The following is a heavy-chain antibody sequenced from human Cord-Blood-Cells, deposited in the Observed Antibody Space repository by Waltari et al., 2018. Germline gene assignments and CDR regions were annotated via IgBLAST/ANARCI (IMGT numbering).Heavy chain of an antibody. D-gene: IGHD1-26*01. J-gene: IGHJ4*02. CDR1: GFTFSSSA. CDR3: VREGATGGFDY. V-gene: IGHV3-30-3*01. CDR2: ISYDGSNK. Sequence: QVQLVESGGGVVQPGRSLRLSCAASGFTFSSSALHWVRQAPGKGLEWVAVISYDGSNKYYADSVKGRFTISRDNSKNTLYLQMNSLRAEDTAVYYCVREGATGGFDYWGQGTLVTVSS.